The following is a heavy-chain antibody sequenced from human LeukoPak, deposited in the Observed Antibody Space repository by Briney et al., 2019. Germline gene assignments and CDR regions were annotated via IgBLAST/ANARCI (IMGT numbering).Heavy chain of an antibody. J-gene: IGHJ5*02. V-gene: IGHV3-23*01. D-gene: IGHD6-19*01. Sequence: PGGSLRLSCAASGFTFSSYAMSWVRQAPGKGLEWVSAISGSGGSTYYADSVKGRFTISRDNSKNTLYLQMNSLRAEDTAVYYCARSIAVADAPDPWGQGTLVTVSS. CDR3: ARSIAVADAPDP. CDR2: ISGSGGST. CDR1: GFTFSSYA.